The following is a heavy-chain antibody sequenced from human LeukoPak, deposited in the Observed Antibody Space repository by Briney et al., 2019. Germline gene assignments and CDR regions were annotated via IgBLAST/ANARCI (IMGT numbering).Heavy chain of an antibody. CDR1: GFTFSSYG. V-gene: IGHV3-30*03. CDR3: TRVSRSGSYSDF. D-gene: IGHD3-10*01. CDR2: ISYGGSNK. Sequence: PGGSLRLSCAASGFTFSSYGMHWVRQAPGKGLEWVAVISYGGSNKYYADSVKGRFTISRDNSKNTLYLQMNSLKTEDTAVYYCTRVSRSGSYSDFWGQGTLVTVSS. J-gene: IGHJ4*02.